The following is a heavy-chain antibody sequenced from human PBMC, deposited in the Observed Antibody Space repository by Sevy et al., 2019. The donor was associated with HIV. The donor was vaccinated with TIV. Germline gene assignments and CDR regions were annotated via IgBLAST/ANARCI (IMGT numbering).Heavy chain of an antibody. CDR2: INPNSGGT. D-gene: IGHD6-19*01. J-gene: IGHJ6*02. V-gene: IGHV1-2*02. CDR1: GYTFTGYY. CDR3: ARDGFTAVGWYCSPAGGMDV. Sequence: ASVKVSCKASGYTFTGYYMHWVRQAPGQGLEWMGWINPNSGGTNYAQKFQGRVTMTRDTSISTAYMELSRLGFDDTAVYDCARDGFTAVGWYCSPAGGMDVWGQGTTVTVSS.